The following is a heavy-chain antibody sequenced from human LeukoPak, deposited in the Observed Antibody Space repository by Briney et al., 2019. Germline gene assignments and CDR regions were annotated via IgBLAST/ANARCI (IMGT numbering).Heavy chain of an antibody. CDR2: MNPNSGNT. V-gene: IGHV1-8*01. CDR1: GYTFTSYD. CDR3: ARGVQTTGEFDY. Sequence: ASVKVSCKASGYTFTSYDINWVRQATGQGLEWMGWMNPNSGNTGYAQKFQGRVTMTRNTSISTAYMELSSLRSEDTAVYDCARGVQTTGEFDYWGQGTLVTVSS. J-gene: IGHJ4*02. D-gene: IGHD4-11*01.